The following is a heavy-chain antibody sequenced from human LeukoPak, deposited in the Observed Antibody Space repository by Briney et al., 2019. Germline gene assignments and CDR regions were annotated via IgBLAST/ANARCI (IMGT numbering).Heavy chain of an antibody. CDR1: GFTFSSYA. D-gene: IGHD6-13*01. CDR3: ALIAALPEPGWFDP. V-gene: IGHV3-30-3*01. Sequence: PGGSLRLSCAASGFTFSSYAMHWVRQAPGKGLEWVAVISYDGGNKYYADSVKGRFTISRDNPKNTLHLQMNSLRAEDTAVYYCALIAALPEPGWFDPWGQGTLVTVPS. CDR2: ISYDGGNK. J-gene: IGHJ5*02.